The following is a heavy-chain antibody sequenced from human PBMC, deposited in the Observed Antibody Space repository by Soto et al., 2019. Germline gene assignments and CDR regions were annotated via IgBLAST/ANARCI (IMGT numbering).Heavy chain of an antibody. Sequence: ASLKVSCKASGYTFTSYAMHWVRQAPGQRLEWMGWINAGNGNTKYSQKFQGRVTITRDTSASTAYMELSSLRSEDTAVYYCARVRGAYSSSWYREWFDYWGQGTLVTVSS. J-gene: IGHJ4*02. V-gene: IGHV1-3*01. D-gene: IGHD6-13*01. CDR3: ARVRGAYSSSWYREWFDY. CDR1: GYTFTSYA. CDR2: INAGNGNT.